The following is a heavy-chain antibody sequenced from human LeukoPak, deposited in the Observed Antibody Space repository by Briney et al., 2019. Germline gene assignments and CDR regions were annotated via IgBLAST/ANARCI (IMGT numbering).Heavy chain of an antibody. J-gene: IGHJ4*02. D-gene: IGHD3-22*01. CDR3: ARDYDSSGYYYGY. Sequence: ASVKVSCKASGYTFTSYAMNWVRQAPGQGLEWMGWINPNTGNPTFAQGLTGRFVFSLDSSVSTAYLQISSLKAEDTAVYYCARDYDSSGYYYGYWGQGTLVTVSS. CDR1: GYTFTSYA. V-gene: IGHV7-4-1*02. CDR2: INPNTGNP.